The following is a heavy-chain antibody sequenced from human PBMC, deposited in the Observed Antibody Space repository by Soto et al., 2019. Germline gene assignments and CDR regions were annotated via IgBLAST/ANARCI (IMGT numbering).Heavy chain of an antibody. CDR3: ARDKDIVLVPAAISYHYSGMDV. J-gene: IGHJ6*02. CDR1: GGTFSSYA. V-gene: IGHV1-69*12. CDR2: IIPMFGTP. Sequence: QVQLVQSGAEVRKPGSSVKVSCKASGGTFSSYAISWVRQAPGQGLEWMGGIIPMFGTPKYAQNFQGRVKITAGESTSTADMEQSSLRSEDTAVYYCARDKDIVLVPAAISYHYSGMDVWGQGTTVTVSS. D-gene: IGHD2-2*01.